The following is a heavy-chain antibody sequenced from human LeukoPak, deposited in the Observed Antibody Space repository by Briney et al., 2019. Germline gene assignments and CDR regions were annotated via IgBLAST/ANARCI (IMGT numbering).Heavy chain of an antibody. CDR3: AREALDTEFDY. D-gene: IGHD5-18*01. J-gene: IGHJ4*02. CDR1: GGSISSGGYS. V-gene: IGHV4-30-4*07. CDR2: IYYSGST. Sequence: SETLSLTCAVSGGSISSGGYSWSWIRQPPGKGLEWIGYIYYSGSTYYNPSLKSRVTISVDTSKNQFSLKLSSVTAADTAVYYCAREALDTEFDYWGQGTLVTVSS.